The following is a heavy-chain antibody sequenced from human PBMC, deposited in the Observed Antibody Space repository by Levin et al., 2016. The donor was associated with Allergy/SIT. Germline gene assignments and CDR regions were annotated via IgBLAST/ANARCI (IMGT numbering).Heavy chain of an antibody. CDR1: GFTFSSYG. J-gene: IGHJ4*02. V-gene: IGHV3-33*01. CDR2: IWYDGSNK. Sequence: GESLKISCAASGFTFSSYGMHWVRQAPGKGLEWVAVIWYDGSNKYYADSVKGRFTISRDNSKNTLYLQMNSLRAEDTAVYYCARGGTAAGLYFDYWGQGTLVTVSS. CDR3: ARGGTAAGLYFDY. D-gene: IGHD6-13*01.